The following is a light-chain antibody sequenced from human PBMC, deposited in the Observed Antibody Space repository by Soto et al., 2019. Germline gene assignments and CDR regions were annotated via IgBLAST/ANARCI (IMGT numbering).Light chain of an antibody. J-gene: IGLJ1*01. Sequence: QSLLTQPPSLSVAPGKRVTITCTGSSTDIGAGNDVHWYQQLPGTAPKLLIYGNSNRPSGIPDRFSVYKSGTLASLAITRLSAEDDADYFCQSCDNSRSVVYVFGGGAKLTVL. CDR1: STDIGAGND. CDR3: QSCDNSRSVVYV. V-gene: IGLV1-40*01. CDR2: GNS.